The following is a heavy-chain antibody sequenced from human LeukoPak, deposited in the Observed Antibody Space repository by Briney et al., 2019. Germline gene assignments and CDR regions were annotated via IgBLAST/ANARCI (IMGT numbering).Heavy chain of an antibody. CDR1: GFVFHTYA. J-gene: IGHJ4*02. Sequence: GRSLSLSCEASGFVFHTYAMHCVRHAPDKTLDWVTLIWHDGSHKFYIDSVRGRFTISRDNSKNTVYLQMSGLRAEDTAVYYCAREIFGSGSYPDYWGQGTLVAVSS. CDR3: AREIFGSGSYPDY. CDR2: IWHDGSHK. V-gene: IGHV3-33*01. D-gene: IGHD3-10*01.